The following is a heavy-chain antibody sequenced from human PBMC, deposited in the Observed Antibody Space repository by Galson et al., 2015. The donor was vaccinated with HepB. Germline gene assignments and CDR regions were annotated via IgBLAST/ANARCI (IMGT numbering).Heavy chain of an antibody. V-gene: IGHV3-74*01. CDR1: GFTFTRYW. Sequence: SLRLSCAASGFTFTRYWMHWVRQAPGKGLVWVSRINSDGSSTSYADSVKGRFTISRDNAKNTLYMQMNSLRVEDTAVYYCARVGRDSNFYYYGMDVWGQGTTVTVSS. D-gene: IGHD4-11*01. CDR3: ARVGRDSNFYYYGMDV. CDR2: INSDGSST. J-gene: IGHJ6*02.